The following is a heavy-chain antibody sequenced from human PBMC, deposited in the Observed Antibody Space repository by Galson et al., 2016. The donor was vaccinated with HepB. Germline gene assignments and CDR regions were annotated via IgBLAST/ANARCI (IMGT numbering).Heavy chain of an antibody. CDR2: DSMDGRRK. Sequence: SLRLSCAASGFTFSNRGMHWVRQAPGKGLEWVAADSMDGRRKFYADSVKGRFTISRDNSNNMLFLQMKSLRADDTAVYYCAKRHEYCPPVGCSVDYWGQGTLVSVSS. CDR1: GFTFSNRG. V-gene: IGHV3-30*18. CDR3: AKRHEYCPPVGCSVDY. J-gene: IGHJ4*02. D-gene: IGHD2/OR15-2a*01.